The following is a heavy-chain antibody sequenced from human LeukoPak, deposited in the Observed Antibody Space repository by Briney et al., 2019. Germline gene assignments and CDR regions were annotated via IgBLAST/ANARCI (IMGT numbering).Heavy chain of an antibody. CDR1: GGTFSSYA. V-gene: IGHV1-69*05. CDR2: IIPIFGTA. J-gene: IGHJ5*02. CDR3: ARSPDQLPNWFDP. D-gene: IGHD2-2*01. Sequence: SVKVSCKASGGTFSSYAISWVRQAPGQGLEWMGGIIPIFGTANYAQKFQGRVTITTDESTSTAYMELSSLRSEDTAVYYCARSPDQLPNWFDPWGQGTLVTVSS.